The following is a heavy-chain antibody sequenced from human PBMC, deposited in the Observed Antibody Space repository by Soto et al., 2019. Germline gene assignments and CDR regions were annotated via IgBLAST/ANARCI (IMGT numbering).Heavy chain of an antibody. D-gene: IGHD5-12*01. V-gene: IGHV4-59*01. CDR2: IYNSGST. J-gene: IGHJ4*02. CDR3: ARGHRDGYRSGRLDS. CDR1: GGSINVYY. Sequence: SETLSLTCTVSGGSINVYYWSWLRQPPGKGLEWVGYIYNSGSTNYNPSLKSRVTISVDTSKNQFSLKLNSVISADTAVYYCARGHRDGYRSGRLDSWGRGTLVTVSS.